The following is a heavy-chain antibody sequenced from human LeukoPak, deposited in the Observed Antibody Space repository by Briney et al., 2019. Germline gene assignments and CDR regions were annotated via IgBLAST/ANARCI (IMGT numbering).Heavy chain of an antibody. CDR3: ARVWNYVWGSYRSQYYFDY. D-gene: IGHD3-16*02. CDR1: GYTFISYG. Sequence: GASVKVSCKASGYTFISYGISWVRQAPGQGLEWMGWISASNGNINYAQKVQGRVTMTTDTSTSTAYMELRSLRSDDTAVYYCARVWNYVWGSYRSQYYFDYWGQGTLVTVSS. V-gene: IGHV1-18*01. J-gene: IGHJ4*02. CDR2: ISASNGNI.